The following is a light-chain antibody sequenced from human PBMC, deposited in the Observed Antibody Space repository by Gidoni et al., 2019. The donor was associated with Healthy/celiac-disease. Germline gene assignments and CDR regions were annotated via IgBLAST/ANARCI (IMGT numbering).Light chain of an antibody. CDR3: QQRSNWPYT. CDR1: QSVSSY. CDR2: DAS. V-gene: IGKV3-11*01. Sequence: EIVFTQSPATLSLSPGERATLSCRASQSVSSYLAWYQQKPGQAPRLLIYDASNRATGIPARFSGSGSGTDFTLTISSLEHEEFAVYYCQQRSNWPYTFGQGTKLEIK. J-gene: IGKJ2*01.